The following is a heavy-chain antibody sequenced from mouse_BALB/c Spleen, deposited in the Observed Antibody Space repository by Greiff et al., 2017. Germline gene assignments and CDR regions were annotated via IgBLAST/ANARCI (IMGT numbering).Heavy chain of an antibody. D-gene: IGHD2-4*01. CDR1: GFTFSSYG. CDR3: ARSYDSWYFDV. Sequence: EVQLVESGGDLVKPGGSLKLSCAASGFTFSSYGMSWVRQTPDKRLEWVATISSGGSYTYYPDSVKGRFTISRDNAKNTLYLQMSSLKSEDTAMYYCARSYDSWYFDVWGAGTTVTVSS. CDR2: ISSGGSYT. V-gene: IGHV5-6*01. J-gene: IGHJ1*01.